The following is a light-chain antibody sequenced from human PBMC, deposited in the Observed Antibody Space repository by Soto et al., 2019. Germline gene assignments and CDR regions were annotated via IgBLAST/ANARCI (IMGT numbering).Light chain of an antibody. J-gene: IGKJ5*01. CDR2: DIS. CDR3: QQDNNWPS. Sequence: EVVMTQSPTTLSVSPGERATLSCRASQTVSRNLAWDQQIPGQAPRLLIDDISSGATGVPARFSGSGSETEFTLTIRSLQSEDFAVYFCQQDNNWPSFGQGTRLEIK. CDR1: QTVSRN. V-gene: IGKV3-15*01.